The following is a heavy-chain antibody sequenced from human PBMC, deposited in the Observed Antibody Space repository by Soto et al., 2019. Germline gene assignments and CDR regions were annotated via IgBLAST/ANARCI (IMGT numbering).Heavy chain of an antibody. CDR1: GYTFTSYD. Sequence: QVQLVQSGAEVKKPGASVKVSCKASGYTFTSYDINWVRQATGQGLEWMGWMNPNSGNTGYAQKFQGRVTMTTNASISRADMVLSSRRCSDTAVDYCGREKSGHCDYWGQGTLVTVSS. CDR2: MNPNSGNT. V-gene: IGHV1-8*01. J-gene: IGHJ4*02. CDR3: GREKSGHCDY. D-gene: IGHD6-25*01.